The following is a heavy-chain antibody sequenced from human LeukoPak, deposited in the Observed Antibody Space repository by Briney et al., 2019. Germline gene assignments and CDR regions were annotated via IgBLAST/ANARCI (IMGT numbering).Heavy chain of an antibody. Sequence: ASVKVSCKASGYTFTSYDINWVRQATGQGLEWMGWMNPNSGNTGYAQKFQGRVTMTRNTSISTAYMELSSLRSEDTAVYYCARGNIVATSHYYYYGMDVWGQGTTVTVSS. V-gene: IGHV1-8*01. CDR3: ARGNIVATSHYYYYGMDV. J-gene: IGHJ6*02. CDR1: GYTFTSYD. D-gene: IGHD5-12*01. CDR2: MNPNSGNT.